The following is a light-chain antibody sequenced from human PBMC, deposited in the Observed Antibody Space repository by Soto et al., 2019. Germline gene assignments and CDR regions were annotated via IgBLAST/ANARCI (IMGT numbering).Light chain of an antibody. V-gene: IGKV3-15*01. Sequence: EIVMTQSPVTLAASAGESATLSCRASQSVDNNVAWYQQKPGQAPRLLIVGSFARATGIPARFSGSGSGSEFTLTISGLQYEDFAVYYCQQYNDRHPITFGQGTRLEIK. CDR3: QQYNDRHPIT. CDR1: QSVDNN. J-gene: IGKJ5*01. CDR2: GSF.